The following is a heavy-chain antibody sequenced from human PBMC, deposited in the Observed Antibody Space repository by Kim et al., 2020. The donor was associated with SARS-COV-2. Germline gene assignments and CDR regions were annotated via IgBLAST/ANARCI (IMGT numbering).Heavy chain of an antibody. CDR2: IAYDGSNK. CDR3: AKALKGRVRGLCGVDY. D-gene: IGHD3-10*01. J-gene: IGHJ4*02. V-gene: IGHV3-30*18. CDR1: GFTFSSYA. Sequence: GGSLRLSCAASGFTFSSYAMHWVRQAPGKGLEWVAAIAYDGSNKYYADSVKGRFTISRDNSKNTLYLQMNSLRAEDTAVYYCAKALKGRVRGLCGVDYWGQGTLVTVSS.